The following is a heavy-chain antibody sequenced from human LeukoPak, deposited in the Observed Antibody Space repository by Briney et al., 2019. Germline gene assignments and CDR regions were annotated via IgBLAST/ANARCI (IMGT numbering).Heavy chain of an antibody. J-gene: IGHJ4*02. D-gene: IGHD5-18*01. Sequence: TSETLSLTCTVSGGSLSSYFWNWIRQTPGKGLEWIACIDYRGTPTSKYNPSLKTRVTISGDTSKNQFSLKVNSVTAADTAVYFCARASFNSYGIDGFDYWGQGTLVTVSS. CDR3: ARASFNSYGIDGFDY. CDR1: GGSLSSYF. V-gene: IGHV4-59*01. CDR2: IDYRGTP.